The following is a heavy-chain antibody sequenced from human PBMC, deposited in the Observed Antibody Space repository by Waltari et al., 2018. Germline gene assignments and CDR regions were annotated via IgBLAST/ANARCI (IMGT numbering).Heavy chain of an antibody. V-gene: IGHV1-2*02. D-gene: IGHD2-15*01. CDR2: INPNSGGT. CDR3: ARDRGGGSNFDY. J-gene: IGHJ4*02. CDR1: GYTFTGYY. Sequence: QVQLVQSGAEVKKPGASVKVSCKASGYTFTGYYMHWVRQAPGQGLEWMGWINPNSGGTNYAQKCQGRVTMTRDTSISTAYMGLSRLRSDDTAVYYCARDRGGGSNFDYWGQGTLVTVSS.